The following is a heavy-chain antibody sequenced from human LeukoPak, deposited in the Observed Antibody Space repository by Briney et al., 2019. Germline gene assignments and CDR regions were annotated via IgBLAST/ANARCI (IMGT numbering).Heavy chain of an antibody. Sequence: GGSLRLSCAASGFTFSSYSMNWVRQAPGKGLEWVSSFSGSGSYIYYADSVKGRFTISRDNAKNSLYLQMNSLRAEDTAVYYCARVPNYDYYYYYMDVWGKGTTVTVSS. CDR2: FSGSGSYI. CDR1: GFTFSSYS. V-gene: IGHV3-21*01. CDR3: ARVPNYDYYYYYMDV. J-gene: IGHJ6*03. D-gene: IGHD1-7*01.